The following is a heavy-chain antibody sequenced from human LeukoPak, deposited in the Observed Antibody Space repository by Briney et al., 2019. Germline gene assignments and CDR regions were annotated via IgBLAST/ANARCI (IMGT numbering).Heavy chain of an antibody. CDR2: IIPIFGTA. CDR1: GGTFSSYA. J-gene: IGHJ4*02. CDR3: ARGWVYDFWSGFAFDY. D-gene: IGHD3-3*01. Sequence: SVKVSCKASGGTFSSYAISWVRQAPGQGREWMGGIIPIFGTANYAQKFQGRVTITADESTSTAYMELSSLRSEDTAVYYCARGWVYDFWSGFAFDYWGQGTLVTVSS. V-gene: IGHV1-69*01.